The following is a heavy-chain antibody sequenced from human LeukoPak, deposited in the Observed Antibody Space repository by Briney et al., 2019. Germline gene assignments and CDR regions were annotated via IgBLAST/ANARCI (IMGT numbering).Heavy chain of an antibody. V-gene: IGHV4-59*08. Sequence: SETLSLTCTVYTCTICASYWSWIRQPPGKGLEWIGYIYYSETYYNPSLKSRVTISLDTSKNQFSLNLRFVTSAYTAVYFCAITQVWGTVRTGYYYGMDVWGQGTTVTVSS. CDR2: IYYSET. D-gene: IGHD4-11*01. J-gene: IGHJ6*02. CDR1: TCTICASY. CDR3: AITQVWGTVRTGYYYGMDV.